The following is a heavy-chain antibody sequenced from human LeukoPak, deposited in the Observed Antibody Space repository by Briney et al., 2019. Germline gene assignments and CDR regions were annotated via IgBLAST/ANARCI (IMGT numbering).Heavy chain of an antibody. J-gene: IGHJ6*03. D-gene: IGHD2-15*01. CDR3: ARESLGRGAGSGYMDV. Sequence: GGSLRLSCAASGFIFNNYGLVWVRQAPGKGLEWVSAISNDGGGTTYADFVKGRFTKNALFLQMNSLRAEDTAVYYCARESLGRGAGSGYMDVWGKGTTVTVSS. CDR2: ISNDGGGT. CDR1: GFIFNNYG. V-gene: IGHV3-23*01.